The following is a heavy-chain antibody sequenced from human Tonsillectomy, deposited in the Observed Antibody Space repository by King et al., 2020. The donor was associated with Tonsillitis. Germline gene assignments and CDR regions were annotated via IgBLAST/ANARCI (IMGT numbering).Heavy chain of an antibody. V-gene: IGHV3-48*01. CDR2: IRSDTSGT. J-gene: IGHJ3*02. CDR1: GFAFSTYP. CDR3: VRDDKCAFDI. D-gene: IGHD3-22*01. Sequence: VQLVEFGGGLVQPGGSLRVSCAASGFAFSTYPMNWVRQAPGKGLEWVSNIRSDTSGTTYADSVKGRFTISRDKAKNSLYLQMNSLRAEDTAVYYCVRDDKCAFDIWGQGTLVTVSS.